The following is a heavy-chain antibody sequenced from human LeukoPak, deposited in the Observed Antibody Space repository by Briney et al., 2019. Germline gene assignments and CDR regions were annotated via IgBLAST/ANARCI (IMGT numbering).Heavy chain of an antibody. J-gene: IGHJ4*02. Sequence: GGSLRLSCATSDFDFTSHAMTWVRQAPGKGLEWVAVISYDRSNEYYADSVKGRFTISRDNSKNTLYLQMSSLRAEDTAVYYCAKEFNRGLPDYWGQGTLVTVPS. CDR2: ISYDRSNE. CDR3: AKEFNRGLPDY. V-gene: IGHV3-30*18. D-gene: IGHD2-21*01. CDR1: DFDFTSHA.